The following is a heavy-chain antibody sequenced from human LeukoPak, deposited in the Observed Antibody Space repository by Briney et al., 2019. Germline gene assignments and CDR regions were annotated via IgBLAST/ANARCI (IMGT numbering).Heavy chain of an antibody. CDR1: GFTFSGAW. V-gene: IGHV3-7*01. CDR3: AGFRWTTTSVDY. J-gene: IGHJ4*02. D-gene: IGHD4-17*01. CDR2: IREDGTEK. Sequence: GGSLRLSCTASGFTFSGAWMTWVRQAPGKGLEWVANIREDGTEKNYVDSVKGRFTISRDSAKNSLFLQMSNLRAEDTAVYYCAGFRWTTTSVDYWGQGTLVTVSS.